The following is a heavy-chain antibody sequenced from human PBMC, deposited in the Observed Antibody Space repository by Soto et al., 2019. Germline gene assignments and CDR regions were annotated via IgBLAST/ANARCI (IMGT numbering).Heavy chain of an antibody. CDR3: ARSPPTVTTRSYYYYMDV. J-gene: IGHJ6*03. CDR1: EFTFSSSA. Sequence: GGSLRLSCAASEFTFSSSAMSWVRQAPGKGLEWVSTISGGGGSTSYADSVKGRFTISRDNSKNTLYLQMNSLRAEDTALYYCARSPPTVTTRSYYYYMDVWGKGTTVTVSS. CDR2: ISGGGGST. V-gene: IGHV3-23*01. D-gene: IGHD4-17*01.